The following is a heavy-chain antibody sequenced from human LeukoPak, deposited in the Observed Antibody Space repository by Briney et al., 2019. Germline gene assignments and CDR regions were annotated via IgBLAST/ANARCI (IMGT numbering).Heavy chain of an antibody. CDR1: GFTFSSYA. V-gene: IGHV3-23*01. D-gene: IGHD3-22*01. CDR3: AKTNGYYSD. J-gene: IGHJ4*02. CDR2: ISGSGGST. Sequence: GGSLRLSCAASGFTFSSYAMSWVRQAPGKGLEWVSVISGSGGSTSYVDSVKGRFTISRDNSKNSLSLQVSSLRAEDTAVYYCAKTNGYYSDWGQGTLVTVSS.